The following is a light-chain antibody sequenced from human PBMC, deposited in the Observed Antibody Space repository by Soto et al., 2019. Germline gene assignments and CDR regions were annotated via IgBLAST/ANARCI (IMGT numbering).Light chain of an antibody. Sequence: QSALTQPASVSGSPGQSISISCTGTSSDIGGYDFVSWFQHHPGKAPKLLIYEVTSRPSWLSFRFSGSKSGNTASLTISGLQAENGADYYCSSYARTLDLGYVVGYVFGTGTKLTVL. J-gene: IGLJ1*01. V-gene: IGLV2-14*01. CDR2: EVT. CDR1: SSDIGGYDF. CDR3: SSYARTLDLGYVVGYV.